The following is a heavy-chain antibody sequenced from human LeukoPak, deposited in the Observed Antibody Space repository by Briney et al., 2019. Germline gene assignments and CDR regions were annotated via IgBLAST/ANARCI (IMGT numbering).Heavy chain of an antibody. CDR2: IYHSGST. J-gene: IGHJ6*02. D-gene: IGHD5-18*01. CDR3: ARDGRRSGYGYGYYYYYGMDV. CDR1: GGSISSGGYY. V-gene: IGHV4-30-2*01. Sequence: SETLSLTCTVSGGSISSGGYYWSWIRQPPGKGLEWIGYIYHSGSTYYNPSLKSRVTISVDTSKNQFSLKLSSVTAADTAVYYCARDGRRSGYGYGYYYYYGMDVWGQGTTVTVSS.